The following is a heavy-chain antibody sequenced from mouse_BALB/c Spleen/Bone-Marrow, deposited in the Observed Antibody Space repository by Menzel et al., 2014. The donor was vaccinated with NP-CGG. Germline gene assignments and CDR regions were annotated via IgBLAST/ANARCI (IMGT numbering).Heavy chain of an antibody. Sequence: EVQLQQSGGGLVKVGDSLKLSCAASGFTFSTYYMSWVRQTPEKRLELVAAIYTNDGSTYYPDTVKGRFAISRDNAKNTLYLQLSSLKSEDTALYYCARRAFYALDYWGQGTSVTVSS. CDR1: GFTFSTYY. CDR2: IYTNDGST. V-gene: IGHV5-6-2*01. CDR3: ARRAFYALDY. J-gene: IGHJ4*01.